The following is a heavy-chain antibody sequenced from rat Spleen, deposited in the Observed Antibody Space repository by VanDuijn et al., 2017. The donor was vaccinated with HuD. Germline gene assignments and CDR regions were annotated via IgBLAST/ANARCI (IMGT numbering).Heavy chain of an antibody. J-gene: IGHJ4*01. CDR2: IWSGGSI. CDR3: TRFGGVLDA. V-gene: IGHV2-15*01. CDR1: GFSLISYA. D-gene: IGHD4-6*01. Sequence: QVQLKESGPGLVQPSQTLSLTCTVSGFSLISYAVSWVRQPPGKGLEWMGIIWSGGSIDYNSALKSRLSISRDTSKSQVFLKMNSLQTEDTAIYFCTRFGGVLDAWGQGASVTVSS.